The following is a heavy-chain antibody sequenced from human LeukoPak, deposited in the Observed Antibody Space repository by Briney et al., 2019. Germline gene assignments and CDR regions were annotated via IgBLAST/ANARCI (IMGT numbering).Heavy chain of an antibody. D-gene: IGHD2-15*01. CDR1: GFMFSNYW. Sequence: GGSLRLSCTASGFMFSNYWMSWVRQAPGKGLEWVANIRPDGNDKYYVESVRGRFTISRDNAQNSLYLQLSSLRGDDSGVYYCGRWGVTAALDRWGQGTLVTVSS. V-gene: IGHV3-7*01. J-gene: IGHJ5*02. CDR3: GRWGVTAALDR. CDR2: IRPDGNDK.